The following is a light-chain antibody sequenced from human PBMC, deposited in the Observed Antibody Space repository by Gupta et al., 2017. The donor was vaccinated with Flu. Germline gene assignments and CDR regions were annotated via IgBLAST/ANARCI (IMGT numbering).Light chain of an antibody. CDR3: QQYNRLPT. J-gene: IGKJ2*01. Sequence: DVQMTQSPSTLSASVGDRVTITCRASQSIGSELAWYQQKQGKAPQILIYQASNLENGVPLRFSGVGSGTEFTLTISSLQPEDSATYFCQQYNRLPTFGQGTKLEIK. CDR1: QSIGSE. V-gene: IGKV1-5*03. CDR2: QAS.